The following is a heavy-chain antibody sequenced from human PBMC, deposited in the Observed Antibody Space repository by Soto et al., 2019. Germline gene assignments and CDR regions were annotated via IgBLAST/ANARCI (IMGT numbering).Heavy chain of an antibody. Sequence: PSETLSLTCAVCGGSFSTYYWSWIRQPPGKGLEWIGEINHSGSTNYNPSLKSRGTISVDTSKNQFSLKLSSVTAADTAVYYCARDRGSDDAFDIWGQGTMVTVSS. CDR1: GGSFSTYY. CDR2: INHSGST. V-gene: IGHV4-34*01. J-gene: IGHJ3*02. CDR3: ARDRGSDDAFDI. D-gene: IGHD2-15*01.